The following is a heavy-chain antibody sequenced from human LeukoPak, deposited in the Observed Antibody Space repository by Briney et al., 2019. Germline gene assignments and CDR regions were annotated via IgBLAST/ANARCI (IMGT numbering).Heavy chain of an antibody. CDR1: GGSISSYY. CDR3: ARYAGSGWYSSLGNWFDP. J-gene: IGHJ5*02. V-gene: IGHV4-59*01. CDR2: IYYSGST. Sequence: SETLSLTCTVSGGSISSYYWSWIRQPPGKGLEWIGYIYYSGSTNYNPSLKSRVTISVDTSKNQFSLKLSSVTAADTAVYYCARYAGSGWYSSLGNWFDPWGQGTLVTVSS. D-gene: IGHD6-19*01.